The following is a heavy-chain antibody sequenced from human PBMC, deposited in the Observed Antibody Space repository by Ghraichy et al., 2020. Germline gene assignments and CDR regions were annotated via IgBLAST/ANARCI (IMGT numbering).Heavy chain of an antibody. CDR3: AILSIANYGMDV. V-gene: IGHV4-39*01. CDR2: IYYSGST. Sequence: SETLSLTCTVSGGSISSSSYYWGWIRQPPGKGLEWIGSIYYSGSTYYNPSLKSRVTISVDTSKNQFSLKLSSVTAADTAVYYCAILSIANYGMDVWGQGTTVTVSS. D-gene: IGHD6-6*01. CDR1: GGSISSSSYY. J-gene: IGHJ6*02.